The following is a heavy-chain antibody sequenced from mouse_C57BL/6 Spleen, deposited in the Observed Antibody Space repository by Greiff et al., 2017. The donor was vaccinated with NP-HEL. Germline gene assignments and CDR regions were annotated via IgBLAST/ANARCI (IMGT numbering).Heavy chain of an antibody. CDR1: GFTFSDYG. D-gene: IGHD2-14*01. CDR3: ARRYGWYFDV. V-gene: IGHV5-17*01. J-gene: IGHJ1*03. Sequence: EVKVVESGGGLVKPGGSLKLSCAASGFTFSDYGMHWVRQAPEKGLEWVAYISSGSSTIYYADTVKGRFTISRDNAKNTLFLQMTSLRSEDTAMYYCARRYGWYFDVWGTGTTVTVSS. CDR2: ISSGSSTI.